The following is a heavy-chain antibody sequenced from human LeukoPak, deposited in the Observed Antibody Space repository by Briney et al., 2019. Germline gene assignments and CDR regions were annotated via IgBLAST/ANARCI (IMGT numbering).Heavy chain of an antibody. CDR3: ARQTGSGLFILP. CDR1: GGSINSDSDY. Sequence: SETLSLTCTVSGGSINSDSDYWGWIRQPPGKGLELIGNIYYSGNTYYNPSLKSRVTISLDTSKNHFSLKLTSVTAADTAVYYCARQTGSGLFILPGGQGTLVTVSS. CDR2: IYYSGNT. J-gene: IGHJ4*02. V-gene: IGHV4-39*01. D-gene: IGHD3-10*01.